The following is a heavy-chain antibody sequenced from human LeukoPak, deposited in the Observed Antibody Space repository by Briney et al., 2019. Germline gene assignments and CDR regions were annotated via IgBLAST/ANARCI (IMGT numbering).Heavy chain of an antibody. V-gene: IGHV3-30-3*01. J-gene: IGHJ3*02. Sequence: GGSLRLSCTASGFTFSSYAMHWVRQAPGKGLEWVAVISYDGSNKYYADSVKGRFTISRDNSKNTLYLQMNSLRAEDTAVYYCARDRGAFDIWGQGTMVTVSS. CDR1: GFTFSSYA. CDR2: ISYDGSNK. CDR3: ARDRGAFDI.